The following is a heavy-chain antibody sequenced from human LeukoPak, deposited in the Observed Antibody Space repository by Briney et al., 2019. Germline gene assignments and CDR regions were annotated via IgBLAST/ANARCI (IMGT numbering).Heavy chain of an antibody. J-gene: IGHJ4*02. CDR2: IYTSGTT. Sequence: SETLSLTCTVSGGSFSSYYWSWIRQPAGKGLEWIGRIYTSGTTNYNPSLKSRVTMSVDTSKNQFSLKLSSVTAADTAVYYCAKERVEMATNRLYYFDYWGQGTLITVSS. D-gene: IGHD5-24*01. V-gene: IGHV4-4*07. CDR1: GGSFSSYY. CDR3: AKERVEMATNRLYYFDY.